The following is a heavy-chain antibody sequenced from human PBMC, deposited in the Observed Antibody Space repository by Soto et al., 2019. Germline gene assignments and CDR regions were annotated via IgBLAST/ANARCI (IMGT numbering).Heavy chain of an antibody. CDR1: GGSFSAYY. CDR3: ARGLVGYSSSWYTIRWLDP. Sequence: SETLSLTCAVSGGSFSAYYWTWIRQPPGKGLEWIGEINHSGSTNYNPSLKSRVTISIGTSKNQLSLNLNSVTAADTAVYYCARGLVGYSSSWYTIRWLDPWCQATLVTVST. J-gene: IGHJ5*02. D-gene: IGHD6-13*01. CDR2: INHSGST. V-gene: IGHV4-34*01.